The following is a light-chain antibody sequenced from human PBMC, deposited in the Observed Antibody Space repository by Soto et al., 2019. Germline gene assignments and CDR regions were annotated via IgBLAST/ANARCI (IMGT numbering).Light chain of an antibody. Sequence: EIVFTQSPAPLSLSPGGKANPSLRASQKGNSYLARYQQKPGQAPRLLIYDASNRATGIPARFSGSGSGTDFTLTISSLEPEDFAVYYCQQRSNWPPITFGQGTRLEIK. J-gene: IGKJ5*01. CDR2: DAS. V-gene: IGKV3-11*01. CDR1: QKGNSY. CDR3: QQRSNWPPIT.